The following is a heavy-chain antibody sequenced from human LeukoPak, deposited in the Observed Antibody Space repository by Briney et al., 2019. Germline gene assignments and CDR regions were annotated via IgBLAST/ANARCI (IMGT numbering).Heavy chain of an antibody. J-gene: IGHJ5*02. V-gene: IGHV3-23*01. D-gene: IGHD2-15*01. CDR2: ISSSGDAT. CDR3: ARQEYCSGGSCYTWFDP. CDR1: GLTFSTYA. Sequence: PGRCLSLSCAASGLTFSTYAMSWVRQAPGKGLEWVSAISSSGDATYYADSVKGRFTISRDKSKNTLYLQVNSLKASDTAMYYCARQEYCSGGSCYTWFDPWGQGTLVIVYS.